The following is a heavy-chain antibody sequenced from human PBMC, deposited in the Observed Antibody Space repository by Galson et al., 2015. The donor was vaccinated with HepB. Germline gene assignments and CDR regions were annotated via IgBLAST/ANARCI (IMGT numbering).Heavy chain of an antibody. V-gene: IGHV5-10-1*01. Sequence: QSGAEVKKPGESLRISCKGSGYSFTSYWISWVRQMPGKGLEWMGRIDPSDSYTNYSPSFQGHVTISADKSISTAYLQWSSLKASDTAMYYCARQDTTLLNWSGFGFDYWGQGTLVTVSS. D-gene: IGHD1-1*01. CDR3: ARQDTTLLNWSGFGFDY. CDR1: GYSFTSYW. J-gene: IGHJ4*02. CDR2: IDPSDSYT.